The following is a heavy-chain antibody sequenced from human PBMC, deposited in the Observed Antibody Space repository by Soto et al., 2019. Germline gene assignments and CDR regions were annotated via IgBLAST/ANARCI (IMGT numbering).Heavy chain of an antibody. J-gene: IGHJ6*02. CDR1: GFTFSSYW. D-gene: IGHD6-13*01. Sequence: EVQLVESGGGLVQPGGSLRLSCAASGFTFSSYWMSWVRQAPGKGLEWVANIKQDGSEKYYVDSVKGRFTISRDNAKNSLYLQMNSLRAEDTAVYYCARGGSYSSSWYALEWPGYYYYGMDVWGQGTTVTVSS. V-gene: IGHV3-7*05. CDR2: IKQDGSEK. CDR3: ARGGSYSSSWYALEWPGYYYYGMDV.